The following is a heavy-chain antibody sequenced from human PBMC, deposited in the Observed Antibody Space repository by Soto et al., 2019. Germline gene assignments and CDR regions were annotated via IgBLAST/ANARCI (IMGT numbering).Heavy chain of an antibody. D-gene: IGHD3-10*01. Sequence: GGSLRLSCAASGFTFSSYGMHWVRRAPGKGLEWVAVISYDGSNKYYADSVKGRFTISRDNSKNTLYLQMNSLRAEDTAVYYCAKEGGTMVRGVIDYWGQGTLVTVSS. CDR2: ISYDGSNK. CDR1: GFTFSSYG. CDR3: AKEGGTMVRGVIDY. J-gene: IGHJ4*02. V-gene: IGHV3-30*18.